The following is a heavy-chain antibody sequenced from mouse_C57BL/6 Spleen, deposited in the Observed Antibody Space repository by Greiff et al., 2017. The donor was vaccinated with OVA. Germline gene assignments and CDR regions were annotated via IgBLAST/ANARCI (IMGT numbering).Heavy chain of an antibody. D-gene: IGHD1-1*01. CDR2: INPNNGGT. V-gene: IGHV1-22*01. J-gene: IGHJ3*01. CDR1: GYTFTDYN. CDR3: ARSGGYYYGSSPWFAY. Sequence: VQLQQSGPELVKPGASVKMSCKASGYTFTDYNMHWVKQSHGKSLEWIGYINPNNGGTSYNQKFKGKATLTVNKSSSTAYMELRSLTSEDSAVYYCARSGGYYYGSSPWFAYWGQGTLVTVSA.